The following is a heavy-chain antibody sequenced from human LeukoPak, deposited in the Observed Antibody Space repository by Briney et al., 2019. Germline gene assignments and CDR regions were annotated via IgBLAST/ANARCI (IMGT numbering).Heavy chain of an antibody. CDR2: ISGSGGST. CDR3: ARGGTPGYSSGRIDY. D-gene: IGHD6-19*01. V-gene: IGHV3-23*01. Sequence: GGSLRLSCAASGFTFSSYAMSWVRQAPGKGLEWVSAISGSGGSTYYTDSVKGRFTISRDNSKNTLYLQMNSLRVEDTAVYFCARGGTPGYSSGRIDYWGQGTLVTVSS. CDR1: GFTFSSYA. J-gene: IGHJ4*02.